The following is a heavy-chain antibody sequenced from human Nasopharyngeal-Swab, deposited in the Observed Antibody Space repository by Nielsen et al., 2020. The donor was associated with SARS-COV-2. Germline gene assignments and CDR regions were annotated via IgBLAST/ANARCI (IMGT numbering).Heavy chain of an antibody. Sequence: GESLKISCADSGFTFPSYAMHWVRQAPGKGLEWVAVISYDGKNKYYADSVKGRFTISRDNSKNTLYLQMNSLRAGDTAIYFCAKARGSSSEFDYWGQGTLVTVSS. CDR2: ISYDGKNK. V-gene: IGHV3-30*04. CDR3: AKARGSSSEFDY. D-gene: IGHD6-6*01. CDR1: GFTFPSYA. J-gene: IGHJ4*02.